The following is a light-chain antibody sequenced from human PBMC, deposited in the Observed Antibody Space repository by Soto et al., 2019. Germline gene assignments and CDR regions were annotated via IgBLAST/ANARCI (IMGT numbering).Light chain of an antibody. CDR1: QSINIW. J-gene: IGKJ1*01. CDR3: QQYKDYSPWT. V-gene: IGKV1-5*03. CDR2: KAS. Sequence: DIQMTQSPSTLSASVGDRVTITCRASQSINIWLAWYQQKPGKAPKLLIYKASTLESGVPSRFSGSGSGTEFTLTISSLQPDDFATYYCQQYKDYSPWTFGQGTKVEI.